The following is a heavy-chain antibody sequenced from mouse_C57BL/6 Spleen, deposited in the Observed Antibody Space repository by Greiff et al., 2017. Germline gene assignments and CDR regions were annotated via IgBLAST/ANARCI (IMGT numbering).Heavy chain of an antibody. J-gene: IGHJ2*01. CDR1: GYTFTDHT. Sequence: VKLQESDAELVKPGASVKISCKVSGYTFTDHTIHWMKQRPEQGLEWIGYIYPRDGSTKYNEKFKGKATLTADKSSSTAYMQLNSLTSEDSAVYFCARSYYGSSPYFDYWGQGTTLTVSS. V-gene: IGHV1-78*01. CDR3: ARSYYGSSPYFDY. D-gene: IGHD1-1*01. CDR2: IYPRDGST.